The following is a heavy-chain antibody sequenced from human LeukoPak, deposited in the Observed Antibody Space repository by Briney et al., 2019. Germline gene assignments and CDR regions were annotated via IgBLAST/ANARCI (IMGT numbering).Heavy chain of an antibody. Sequence: SDTLSLTCSVSGGSISSSGYYWGWIRQPPGKGLEWIGSMYYSGSTYYNPSLKSRVTMSEDRSKNQLSLKLSSVTAADTAIYYCARSSYYCFDSWGQGTLVTVSS. CDR3: ARSSYYCFDS. CDR2: MYYSGST. D-gene: IGHD3-10*01. V-gene: IGHV4-39*01. J-gene: IGHJ4*02. CDR1: GGSISSSGYY.